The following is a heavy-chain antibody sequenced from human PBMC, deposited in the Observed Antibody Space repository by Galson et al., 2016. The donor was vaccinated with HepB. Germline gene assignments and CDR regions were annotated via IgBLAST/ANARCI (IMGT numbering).Heavy chain of an antibody. CDR3: GRGRYGDYDGGFDY. J-gene: IGHJ4*02. CDR1: GYTFTSYD. Sequence: SVKVSCKASGYTFTSYDINWVRQATGQGLEWMGWTNVNSGNTGYAQKFQGRVTMTRNTPKSTAYMELSSLGSQDTAVYYCGRGRYGDYDGGFDYWGQGTLVTVSS. CDR2: TNVNSGNT. D-gene: IGHD4-17*01. V-gene: IGHV1-8*01.